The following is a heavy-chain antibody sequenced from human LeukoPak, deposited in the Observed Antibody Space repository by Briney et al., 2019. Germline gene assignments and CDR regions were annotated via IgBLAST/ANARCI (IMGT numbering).Heavy chain of an antibody. CDR3: ARRLWSSGWYY. D-gene: IGHD6-19*01. CDR1: GYSFTSYW. CDR2: IYPGDSDT. V-gene: IGHV5-51*01. J-gene: IGHJ4*02. Sequence: TGESLKISCKGSGYSFTSYWIGWVRPLPGKGLEWMGIIYPGDSDTRYSPSFQGQVTISADKSISTAYLQWSSLKASDTAMYYCARRLWSSGWYYWGQGTLVTVSS.